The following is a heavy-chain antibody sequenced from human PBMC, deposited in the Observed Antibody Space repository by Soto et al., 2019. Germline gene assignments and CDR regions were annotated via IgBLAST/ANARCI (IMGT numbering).Heavy chain of an antibody. CDR2: ISYSGNT. J-gene: IGHJ4*02. CDR1: GGSISSDY. Sequence: PSETLSLTCPFSGGSISSDYWSWIRQPPGKGLEWIGYISYSGNTNYNPSLKSLVTISVDTSKKQFSLKLRSVTAADTAVYYCARVLSGSSIFDYWGQGMLVTVYS. D-gene: IGHD1-26*01. CDR3: ARVLSGSSIFDY. V-gene: IGHV4-59*01.